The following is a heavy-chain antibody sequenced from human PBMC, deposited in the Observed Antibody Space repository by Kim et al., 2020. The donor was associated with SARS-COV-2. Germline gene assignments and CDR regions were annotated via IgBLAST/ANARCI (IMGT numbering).Heavy chain of an antibody. D-gene: IGHD3-3*02. CDR2: ISWNSGSI. J-gene: IGHJ6*02. CDR1: GFTFGDYA. V-gene: IGHV3-9*01. CDR3: AKSRDGLLAGGMDV. Sequence: GGSLRLSCAASGFTFGDYAMHWVRQAPGKGLEWVSGISWNSGSIGYADSVKGRFTISRDNAKNSLYLQMNSLRAEDTALYYCAKSRDGLLAGGMDVWGQGTTVTVSS.